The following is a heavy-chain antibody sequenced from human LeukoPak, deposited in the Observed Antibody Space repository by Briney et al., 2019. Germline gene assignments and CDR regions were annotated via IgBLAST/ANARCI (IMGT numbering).Heavy chain of an antibody. D-gene: IGHD5-18*01. J-gene: IGHJ4*02. V-gene: IGHV3-23*01. CDR3: ASEDSRFDY. CDR2: ISGSGDST. Sequence: GGSLRLSCAASGCPFNTYGMAWVRQAPGKGLEWVSVISGSGDSTYYADSVKGRFTTSRDNSMHTVSLQMNSLRVEDTAIYYCASEDSRFDYWGQGTLVTVAS. CDR1: GCPFNTYG.